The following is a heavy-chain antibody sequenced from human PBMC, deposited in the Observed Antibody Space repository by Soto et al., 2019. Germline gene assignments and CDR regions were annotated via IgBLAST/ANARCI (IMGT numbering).Heavy chain of an antibody. J-gene: IGHJ3*02. CDR1: GLTFSSYR. V-gene: IGHV3-33*01. Sequence: QVQLVESGGAVVQPGASLRLSCTASGLTFSSYRMQWVRQAPGKGLEWVAIIWYDGSHKFYVDSVKGRFAVSRDNSKNTVYLQMNSLTGEDTAVYYCARPRYSGDDPDALEIWGRGTLVTISS. CDR2: IWYDGSHK. D-gene: IGHD5-12*01. CDR3: ARPRYSGDDPDALEI.